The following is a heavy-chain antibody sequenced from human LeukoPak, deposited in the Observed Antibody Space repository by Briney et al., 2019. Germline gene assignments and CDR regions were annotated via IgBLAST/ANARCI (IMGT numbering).Heavy chain of an antibody. CDR3: ARDGYTYGQVDY. D-gene: IGHD5-18*01. CDR1: GYTFTGYY. CDR2: INPNSGGT. V-gene: IGHV1-2*02. Sequence: GASVKVSCKASGYTFTGYYVHWVRQAPGQGLEWMGWINPNSGGTNYAQKFQGRVTATRDTSISTAYMELSRLRSDDTAVYFCARDGYTYGQVDYWGQGTLVTVSS. J-gene: IGHJ4*02.